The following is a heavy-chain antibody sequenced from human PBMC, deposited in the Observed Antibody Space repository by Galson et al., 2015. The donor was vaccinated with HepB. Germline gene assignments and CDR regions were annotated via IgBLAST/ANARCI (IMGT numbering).Heavy chain of an antibody. J-gene: IGHJ4*02. Sequence: VRQAPGQGLEWMGWISGHNGDTYYAQKFQGRVAMTTDTSRSTAYMEVRGLTSDDTAVYYCARVPIIMIVVVHDSWGQGTLVTVSP. D-gene: IGHD3-22*01. CDR2: ISGHNGDT. CDR3: ARVPIIMIVVVHDS. V-gene: IGHV1-18*01.